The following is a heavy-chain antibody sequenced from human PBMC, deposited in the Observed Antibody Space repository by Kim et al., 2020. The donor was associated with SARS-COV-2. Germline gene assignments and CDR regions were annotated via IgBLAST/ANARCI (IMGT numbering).Heavy chain of an antibody. Sequence: GGSLRLSCTASGFIFSNNVMKWFRQAPGKGLEWVSTVGASSVNIFYADSVKGRFTISRDNSKNTLYLQMNSLRDEDTAIYYCAKTRMTGSIRNGMDVWGQGTTVTVSS. D-gene: IGHD3-9*01. CDR1: GFIFSNNV. CDR2: VGASSVNI. J-gene: IGHJ6*02. V-gene: IGHV3-23*01. CDR3: AKTRMTGSIRNGMDV.